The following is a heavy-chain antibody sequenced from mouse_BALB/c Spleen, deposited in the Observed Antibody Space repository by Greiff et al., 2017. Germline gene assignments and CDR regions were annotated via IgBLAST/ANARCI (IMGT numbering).Heavy chain of an antibody. CDR2: ISSGGST. D-gene: IGHD1-1*01. CDR1: GFTFSSYA. V-gene: IGHV5-6-5*01. Sequence: EVQGVESGGGLVTPGGSLKLSCAASGFTFSSYAMSWVRQTPEKRLEWVASISSGGSTYYPDSVKGRFTISRDNARNILYLQMSSLRSEDTAMYYCARGGDYGSPWGQGTLVTVSA. J-gene: IGHJ3*01. CDR3: ARGGDYGSP.